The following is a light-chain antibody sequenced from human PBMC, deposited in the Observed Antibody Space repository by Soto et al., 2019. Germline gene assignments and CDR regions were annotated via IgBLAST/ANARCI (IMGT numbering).Light chain of an antibody. V-gene: IGKV1-27*01. CDR3: QKYNTTPRT. CDR2: AAS. J-gene: IGKJ1*01. Sequence: DFQMTQYPSSLSASVGDRVTITCRASQDISDHLAWYHQKPGKVPNLLSYAASTLQPGVPSRLRGGGSGTDFTLTISSLQPEDVATYYCQKYNTTPRTFGHGTQVEL. CDR1: QDISDH.